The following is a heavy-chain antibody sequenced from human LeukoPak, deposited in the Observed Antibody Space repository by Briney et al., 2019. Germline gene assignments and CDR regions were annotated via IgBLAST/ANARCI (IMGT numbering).Heavy chain of an antibody. J-gene: IGHJ4*02. V-gene: IGHV4-39*01. Sequence: SETLSLTCTVSGGSISSSSYHWDWIRQPPGKGLEWIGSIYYSGSTYNNPSLKSRVTISVDTSKNQFSLKLSSVSAADTAVYYCARRSNTGTTDYWGQGTLVTVSS. CDR2: IYYSGST. D-gene: IGHD1-7*01. CDR3: ARRSNTGTTDY. CDR1: GGSISSSSYH.